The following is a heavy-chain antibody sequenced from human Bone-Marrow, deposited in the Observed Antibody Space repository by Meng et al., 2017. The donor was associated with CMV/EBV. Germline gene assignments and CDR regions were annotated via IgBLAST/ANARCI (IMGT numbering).Heavy chain of an antibody. J-gene: IGHJ3*01. CDR1: GDSISTYY. CDR3: ARASGYYINAFDL. CDR2: IYYSGST. Sequence: SKPLSLTCTVSGDSISTYYWSWIRQPPGKGLEWIAYIYYSGSTNYSPSLKSRVTISVDTSKNLFSLKLSSVTAADTAVYYCARASGYYINAFDLWGQGIMVTVSS. D-gene: IGHD2/OR15-2a*01. V-gene: IGHV4-59*01.